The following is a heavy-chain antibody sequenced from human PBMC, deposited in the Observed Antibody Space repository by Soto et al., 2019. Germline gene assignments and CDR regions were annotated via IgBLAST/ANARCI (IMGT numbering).Heavy chain of an antibody. CDR3: PKELAIIGKGAFDM. CDR1: GFTFSSYA. V-gene: IGHV3-23*01. CDR2: ISGGGGDST. D-gene: IGHD3-3*02. J-gene: IGHJ3*02. Sequence: EVHLLESGGGLVQPGGSLTLSCAASGFTFSSYAMSWVRQAPGKGLEWVSAISGGGGDSTYYADSVKGRLIISKDNSKNPLYLQRSSLRAEDTAVYYCPKELAIIGKGAFDMWGPGTMVTVSS.